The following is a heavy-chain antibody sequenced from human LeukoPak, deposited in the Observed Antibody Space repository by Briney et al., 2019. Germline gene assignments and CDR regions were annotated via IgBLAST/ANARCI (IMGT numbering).Heavy chain of an antibody. J-gene: IGHJ6*02. Sequence: GASVKVSCKASGYTFTSYAMHWVRQAPGQRLEWMGWINAGNGNTKYSQKFQGRVTITRDTSASTAYMELSSLRSEDTAVYYCARGIGFGGAYGMDVWGQGTTVTVSS. CDR2: INAGNGNT. CDR1: GYTFTSYA. CDR3: ARGIGFGGAYGMDV. D-gene: IGHD2-21*01. V-gene: IGHV1-3*01.